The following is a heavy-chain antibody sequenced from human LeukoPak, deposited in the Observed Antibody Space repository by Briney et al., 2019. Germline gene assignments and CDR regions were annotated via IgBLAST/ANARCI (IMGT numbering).Heavy chain of an antibody. Sequence: GGSLRLSCAASGFIFSNFTMNWVRQAPGKGLEWVSSISRTTSFKYYADSMKGRFTISRDNVKNSLYLQMNSLRAEDTAVYYCARGVIVGDVWGQGTTVTVSS. CDR3: ARGVIVGDV. J-gene: IGHJ6*02. D-gene: IGHD1-26*01. CDR1: GFIFSNFT. V-gene: IGHV3-21*01. CDR2: ISRTTSFK.